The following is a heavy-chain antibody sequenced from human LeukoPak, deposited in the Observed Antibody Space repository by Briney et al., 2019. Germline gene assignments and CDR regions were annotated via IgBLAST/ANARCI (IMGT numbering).Heavy chain of an antibody. CDR2: IYPGDSDT. J-gene: IGHJ4*02. D-gene: IGHD3-10*01. CDR1: GYSFTSYW. V-gene: IGHV5-51*01. CDR3: ARHAGTMVRGVTPNDY. Sequence: NTGESLKISFKGSGYSFTSYWIAWVRPMPGKGLEWMGIIYPGDSDTRYSPSFQGQVTISADKSISTAYLQWSSLKASDTAMYFCARHAGTMVRGVTPNDYWGQGTLVTVSS.